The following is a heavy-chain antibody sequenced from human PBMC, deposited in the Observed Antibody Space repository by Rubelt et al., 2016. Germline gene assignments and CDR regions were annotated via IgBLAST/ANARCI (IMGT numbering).Heavy chain of an antibody. Sequence: EVQLLESGGGLVQPGGSLRLSCAASGFTFSSFAMSWVRQAPGKGLDWVSTISAPGGNIYHADSVKGRFTISRDNSQNTLYLQMKGLRPEDTAVYYCAKDRMGGYGFGSGDYWGQGALVTVSP. CDR3: AKDRMGGYGFGSGDY. CDR2: ISAPGGNI. D-gene: IGHD5-18*01. CDR1: GFTFSSFA. V-gene: IGHV3-23*01. J-gene: IGHJ4*02.